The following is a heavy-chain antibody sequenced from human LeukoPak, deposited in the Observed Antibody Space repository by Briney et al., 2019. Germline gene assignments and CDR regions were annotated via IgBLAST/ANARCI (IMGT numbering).Heavy chain of an antibody. D-gene: IGHD3-22*01. Sequence: ALVKLSCKASRGTLTSYAVSSVRQSPGPGLEWMGGFRLIFATAKYAQKLQGRVTITADESTSTAYMELSKLRSEDTAVYYCERDSPQYYYDSSGYYRTREFDYWGQGTLVTVSS. V-gene: IGHV1-69*13. CDR2: FRLIFATA. J-gene: IGHJ4*02. CDR1: RGTLTSYA. CDR3: ERDSPQYYYDSSGYYRTREFDY.